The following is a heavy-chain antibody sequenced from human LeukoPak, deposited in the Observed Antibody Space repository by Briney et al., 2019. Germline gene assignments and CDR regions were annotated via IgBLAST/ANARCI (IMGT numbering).Heavy chain of an antibody. D-gene: IGHD3-10*01. J-gene: IGHJ4*02. V-gene: IGHV1-2*02. CDR2: INPNSGGT. CDR3: ARGPRNHYYGSGSYYTGIDY. CDR1: GYTFTGYY. Sequence: VASVKVSCKASGYTFTGYYMHWVRQAPGQGLEWMGWINPNSGGTNYAQKFQGRVTMTRDTSISTAYMELSRLRSDDTAVYYCARGPRNHYYGSGSYYTGIDYWGQGTLVTVSS.